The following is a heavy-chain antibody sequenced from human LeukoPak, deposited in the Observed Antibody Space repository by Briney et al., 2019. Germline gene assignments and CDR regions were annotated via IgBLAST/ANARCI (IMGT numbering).Heavy chain of an antibody. CDR2: IIPILGIA. D-gene: IGHD3-10*01. Sequence: SVKVSCKASGGTLSSYTISWVRQAPGQGLEWMGRIIPILGIANYAQKFQGRVTITADKSTSTAYMELSSLRSEDTAVYYCASAVIKAEAFDIWGQGTMVTVSS. CDR1: GGTLSSYT. V-gene: IGHV1-69*02. CDR3: ASAVIKAEAFDI. J-gene: IGHJ3*02.